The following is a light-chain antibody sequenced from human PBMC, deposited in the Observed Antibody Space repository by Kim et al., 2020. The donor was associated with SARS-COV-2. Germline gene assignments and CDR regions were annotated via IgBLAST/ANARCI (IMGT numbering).Light chain of an antibody. CDR3: QQYNNWSRT. Sequence: VSPGERVTLSCRASQSFSSHLAWYQQKPGQAPRLLIYGASTRATGIPARFSGSGSGTEFTLTISSLQSEDFAVYYCQQYNNWSRTFGQGTKVDIK. CDR1: QSFSSH. V-gene: IGKV3-15*01. CDR2: GAS. J-gene: IGKJ1*01.